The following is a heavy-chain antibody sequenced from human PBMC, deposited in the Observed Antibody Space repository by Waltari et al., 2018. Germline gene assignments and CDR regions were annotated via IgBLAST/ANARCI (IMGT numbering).Heavy chain of an antibody. CDR1: GFTFSSYA. D-gene: IGHD3-3*01. J-gene: IGHJ6*03. CDR2: ISYDGSNK. V-gene: IGHV3-30-3*01. Sequence: QVQLVESGGGVVQPGRSLRLSCAASGFTFSSYALHWVRQAPGMGLGWVAVISYDGSNKYYADSVKGRFTISRDNSKNTLYLQMNSLRAEDTAVYYCARERIDFWSGYYRYYYYMDVWGKGTTVTISS. CDR3: ARERIDFWSGYYRYYYYMDV.